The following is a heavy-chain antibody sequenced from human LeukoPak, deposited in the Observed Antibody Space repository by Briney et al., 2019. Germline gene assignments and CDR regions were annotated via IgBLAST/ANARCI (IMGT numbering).Heavy chain of an antibody. J-gene: IGHJ6*03. D-gene: IGHD2-15*01. CDR2: INPNSGGT. Sequence: ASVKVSCKASGYTFTDYYIHWVRQAPGQGLEWLGWINPNSGGTKYAQKSQGRVTMTRDTSISTAYMELSSLRSEDTAVYYCARDSLLGYCSGGSCYSGHYYYMDVWGKGTTVTISS. V-gene: IGHV1-2*02. CDR1: GYTFTDYY. CDR3: ARDSLLGYCSGGSCYSGHYYYMDV.